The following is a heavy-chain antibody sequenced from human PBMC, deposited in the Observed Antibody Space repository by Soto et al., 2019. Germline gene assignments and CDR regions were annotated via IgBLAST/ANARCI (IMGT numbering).Heavy chain of an antibody. CDR3: ARRSPDILTGYYYFDY. J-gene: IGHJ4*02. D-gene: IGHD3-9*01. CDR2: IYYSGST. CDR1: GGSISSSSYY. V-gene: IGHV4-39*01. Sequence: PSQTLSLTCTVSGGSISSSSYYGGWIRQPPGKGLEWIGSIYYSGSTYYNPSLKSRVTISVDTSKNQFSLKLSSVTAADAAVYYCARRSPDILTGYYYFDYWGQGTLVTVS.